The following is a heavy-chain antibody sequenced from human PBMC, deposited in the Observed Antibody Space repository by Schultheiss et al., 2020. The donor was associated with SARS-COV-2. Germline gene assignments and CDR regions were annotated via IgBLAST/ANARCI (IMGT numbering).Heavy chain of an antibody. CDR2: ISYDGSNK. CDR3: VRAFGGYDDY. D-gene: IGHD5-12*01. Sequence: GESLKISCAASGFTFSSYAMHWVRQAPGKGLEWVAVISYDGSNKYYADSVKGRFTISRDNSKNTLYLQMNSLRAEDTAVYYCVRAFGGYDDYWGQGTLVTVSS. J-gene: IGHJ4*02. V-gene: IGHV3-30*07. CDR1: GFTFSSYA.